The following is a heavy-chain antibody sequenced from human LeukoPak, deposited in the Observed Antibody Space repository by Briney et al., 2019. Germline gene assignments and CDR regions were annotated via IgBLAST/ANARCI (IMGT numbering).Heavy chain of an antibody. D-gene: IGHD6-13*01. V-gene: IGHV4-39*01. Sequence: PSETLSLTCTVSSASITSSPYFWGWIRQSPGKGLEWIGSISYSGTTYYNPSLKSRVTISVDTSKNQFSLKLSSVTAADTAVYYCARHLGIAAAAQDDYYYMDVWGKGTTVTISS. J-gene: IGHJ6*03. CDR2: ISYSGTT. CDR1: SASITSSPYF. CDR3: ARHLGIAAAAQDDYYYMDV.